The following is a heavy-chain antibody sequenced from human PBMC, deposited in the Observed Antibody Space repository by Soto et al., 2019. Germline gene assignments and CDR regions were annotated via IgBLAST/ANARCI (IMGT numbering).Heavy chain of an antibody. CDR2: IYYSGST. D-gene: IGHD6-13*01. CDR3: ARVGAAGTTYYFDY. CDR1: GGSISSGDYY. J-gene: IGHJ4*02. V-gene: IGHV4-30-4*01. Sequence: SETLSLTCTVSGGSISSGDYYWSWIRQPPGKGLEWIGYIYYSGSTYYNPSLKSRVTISVDTSKNQFSLKLSSVTAADTAVYYCARVGAAGTTYYFDYWGQGTLVTVSS.